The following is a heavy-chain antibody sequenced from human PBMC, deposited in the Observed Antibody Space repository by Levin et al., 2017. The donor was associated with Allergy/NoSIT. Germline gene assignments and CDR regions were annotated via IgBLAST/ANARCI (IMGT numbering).Heavy chain of an antibody. J-gene: IGHJ4*02. Sequence: PGLGLEWIGNIYLSGSTNDNPSLKSRVTMLVDRSKNQFSLKLSYVTAADTAVYYCARVAGYSYGYYFDYWGPGTLVTVSS. V-gene: IGHV4-30-2*01. CDR2: IYLSGST. D-gene: IGHD5-18*01. CDR3: ARVAGYSYGYYFDY.